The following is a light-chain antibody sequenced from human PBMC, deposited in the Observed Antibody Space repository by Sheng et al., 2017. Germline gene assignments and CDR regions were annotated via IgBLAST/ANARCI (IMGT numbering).Light chain of an antibody. CDR2: GAS. Sequence: EIVMTHSPATLSLSPGERATLSCRASQSVSSNVAWYQQKPGLAPRLLIYGASSRATGFPARLSGSGSGTEFTLTISSLQSEDFAVYYCQQRYTWPLTFGGGTKVEIK. CDR3: QQRYTWPLT. CDR1: QSVSSN. J-gene: IGKJ4*01. V-gene: IGKV3-15*01.